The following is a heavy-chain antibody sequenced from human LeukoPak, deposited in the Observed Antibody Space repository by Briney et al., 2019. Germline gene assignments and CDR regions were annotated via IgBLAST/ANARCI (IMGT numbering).Heavy chain of an antibody. J-gene: IGHJ3*02. D-gene: IGHD5-24*01. CDR3: SRGAEGIRDGLDAFDI. CDR2: ISSSSSYI. CDR1: GFTFSSYS. Sequence: GGSLRLSCAASGFTFSSYSMNWVRQAPGKGLEWVSSISSSSSYIYYADSVKGRFTISRDNAKNSPYLQMNSLRAEDTAVYYCSRGAEGIRDGLDAFDIWGQGTMVTVSS. V-gene: IGHV3-21*01.